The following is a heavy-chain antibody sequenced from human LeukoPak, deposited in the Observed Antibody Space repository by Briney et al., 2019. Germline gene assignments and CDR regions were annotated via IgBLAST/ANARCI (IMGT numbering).Heavy chain of an antibody. CDR2: IYYSGST. V-gene: IGHV4-59*01. D-gene: IGHD6-19*01. J-gene: IGHJ5*02. CDR1: GGSISSYY. CDR3: ARDGRAVAGLNWFDP. Sequence: PSGTLSLTCTVSGGSISSYYWSWIRQPPGKGLEWIGYIYYSGSTSYNPPLKSRVTISVDTSKNQFSLKLSSVTAADTAVYYCARDGRAVAGLNWFDPWGQGTLVTVSS.